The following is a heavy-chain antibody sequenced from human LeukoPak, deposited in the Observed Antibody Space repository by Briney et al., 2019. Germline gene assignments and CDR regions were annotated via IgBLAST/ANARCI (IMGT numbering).Heavy chain of an antibody. CDR1: GGTFSSYA. V-gene: IGHV1-69*04. D-gene: IGHD3-22*01. J-gene: IGHJ4*02. CDR2: IIPILGIA. CDR3: ARDRYYYDSSGYYPGGY. Sequence: SVKVSCRASGGTFSSYAISWVRQAPGQGLEWMGRIIPILGIANYAQKFQGRVTITADKSTSTAYMELSSLRSEDTAVYYCARDRYYYDSSGYYPGGYWGQGTLVTVSS.